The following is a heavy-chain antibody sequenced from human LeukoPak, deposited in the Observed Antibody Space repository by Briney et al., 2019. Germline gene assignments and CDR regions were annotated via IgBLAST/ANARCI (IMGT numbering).Heavy chain of an antibody. CDR3: ARVHRAGEWTLALDP. D-gene: IGHD1-14*01. Sequence: ASVKVSCKASGYTFTGYFMHWVRQAPGQGLEWMGWIDPDSGGTNYAQVFQGRVTVTRDKSISTAYMELSSLRSDDTAVYYCARVHRAGEWTLALDPWGQGTLVTVSS. V-gene: IGHV1-2*02. CDR1: GYTFTGYF. CDR2: IDPDSGGT. J-gene: IGHJ5*02.